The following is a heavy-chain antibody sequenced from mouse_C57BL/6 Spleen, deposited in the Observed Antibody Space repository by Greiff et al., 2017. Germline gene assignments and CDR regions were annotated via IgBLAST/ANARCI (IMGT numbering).Heavy chain of an antibody. CDR2: INPSRGYT. CDR1: GYTFTCYW. J-gene: IGHJ2*01. V-gene: IGHV1-7*01. CDR3: AGWGRGPYYYDN. Sequence: QVQLQQSGPELAKPGASVKLSCKASGYTFTCYWMHWVKQRPGQGLEWIGYINPSRGYTKYNQKFKVKATLTADKFSRPVYIQLSSLAYEDSAFFYGAGWGRGPYYYDNGGRGTTLTV.